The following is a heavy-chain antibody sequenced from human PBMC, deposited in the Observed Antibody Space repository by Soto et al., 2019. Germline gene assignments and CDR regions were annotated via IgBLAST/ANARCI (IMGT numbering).Heavy chain of an antibody. D-gene: IGHD6-19*01. Sequence: SETLSLTCTVSGGSISSGDYYWSWIRQPPGKGLEWIGYIYYSGSTYYNPSLKSRVTISVDTSKNQFSLKLSSVTAADTAVYYCARHLSSGSHYFDYWGQGTLVTVSS. CDR2: IYYSGST. J-gene: IGHJ4*02. CDR1: GGSISSGDYY. CDR3: ARHLSSGSHYFDY. V-gene: IGHV4-30-4*01.